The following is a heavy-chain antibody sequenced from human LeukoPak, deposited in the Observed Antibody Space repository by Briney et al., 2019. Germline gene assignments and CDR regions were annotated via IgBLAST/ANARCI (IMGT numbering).Heavy chain of an antibody. CDR2: ISSSSSYI. V-gene: IGHV3-21*01. Sequence: AGGSLRLSCAASGFTFSSYSMNWVRQAPGKGLEWVSSISSSSSYIYYADSVKGRFTISRDNAKNSLYLHMNSLRAEDTAVYYCAIKPEWNWGQGTLVTVSS. J-gene: IGHJ4*02. CDR3: AIKPEWN. CDR1: GFTFSSYS. D-gene: IGHD3-3*01.